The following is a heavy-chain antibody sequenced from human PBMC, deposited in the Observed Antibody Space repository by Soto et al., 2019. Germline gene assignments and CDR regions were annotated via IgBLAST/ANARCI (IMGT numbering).Heavy chain of an antibody. Sequence: SVKVSCKASGGTFSSYAISWVRQAPGQGLEWMGGIIPIFGTANYAQKFQGRVTITADESTSTAYMELSSLRSEDTAVYYCASHTYYDFWSGYRSYYYYGMDVWGQGTTVTVSS. V-gene: IGHV1-69*13. CDR3: ASHTYYDFWSGYRSYYYYGMDV. D-gene: IGHD3-3*01. CDR2: IIPIFGTA. J-gene: IGHJ6*02. CDR1: GGTFSSYA.